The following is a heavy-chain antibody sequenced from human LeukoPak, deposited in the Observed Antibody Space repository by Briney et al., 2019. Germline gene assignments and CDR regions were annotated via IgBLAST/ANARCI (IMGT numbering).Heavy chain of an antibody. J-gene: IGHJ4*02. CDR2: IIPIFGTA. CDR1: GGTFSSYA. V-gene: IGHV1-69*13. D-gene: IGHD1-1*01. CDR3: ARDCEESTTGTTGFDY. Sequence: SVKVSCKASGGTFSSYAISWVRQAPGQGLEWMGGIIPIFGTANYAQKFQGRVTITADESTSTAYMELSSVRSEDTAVYYCARDCEESTTGTTGFDYWGQGTLVTVSS.